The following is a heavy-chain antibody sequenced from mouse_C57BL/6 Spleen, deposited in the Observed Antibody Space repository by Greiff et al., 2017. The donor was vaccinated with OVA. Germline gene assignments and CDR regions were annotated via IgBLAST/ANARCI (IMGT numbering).Heavy chain of an antibody. V-gene: IGHV8-12*01. Sequence: QVTLKVCGPGILQSSQTLSLTCSFSGFSLSTSGMGVSWIRQPSGKGLEWLAHIYWDDDKRYNPSLKSRLTISKDTSRNQVFLKITSVDTADTATYYCARSRVYYGSSYYFDYWGQGTTLTVSS. D-gene: IGHD1-1*01. J-gene: IGHJ2*01. CDR1: GFSLSTSGMG. CDR2: IYWDDDK. CDR3: ARSRVYYGSSYYFDY.